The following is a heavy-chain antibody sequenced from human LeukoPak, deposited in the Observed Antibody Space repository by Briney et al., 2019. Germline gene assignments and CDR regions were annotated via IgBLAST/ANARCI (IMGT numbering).Heavy chain of an antibody. D-gene: IGHD3-10*01. Sequence: GGSLRLSCAASGFTFSSYWMNWVRQAPGEGLEWVANIKRDGNEKNYVDSVKGRFSISRDNAKNSLYLQMDSLRAEDTAVYYCAKEGAYPIITYDSWGQGALVTVSS. CDR3: AKEGAYPIITYDS. CDR1: GFTFSSYW. CDR2: IKRDGNEK. V-gene: IGHV3-7*01. J-gene: IGHJ5*01.